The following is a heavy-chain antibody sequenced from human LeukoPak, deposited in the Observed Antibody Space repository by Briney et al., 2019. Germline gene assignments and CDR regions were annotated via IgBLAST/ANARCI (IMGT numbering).Heavy chain of an antibody. J-gene: IGHJ4*02. V-gene: IGHV7-4-1*02. D-gene: IGHD1-26*01. Sequence: ASVKVSCKASGYTFTNYAMNWVRQAPGQGLEWMGCLNTNSGNPTYAQGFTGRFVFSLDTSVSTAYLQISSLKAEDTAVYYCARGTPQSNSGRYPPLDYWGQGTLVTVSS. CDR2: LNTNSGNP. CDR1: GYTFTNYA. CDR3: ARGTPQSNSGRYPPLDY.